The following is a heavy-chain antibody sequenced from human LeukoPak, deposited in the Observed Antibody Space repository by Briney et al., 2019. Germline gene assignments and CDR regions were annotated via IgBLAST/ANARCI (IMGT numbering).Heavy chain of an antibody. D-gene: IGHD3-22*01. CDR1: GGSISSSSYY. Sequence: PSETLSLTCTVSGGSISSSSYYWGWIRQPPGKGLEWIGSLYYSGSTHYNPSLKSRVTISVDTSKNQFSLRLSSVTAADTAVYYCARVDDSSVIDYWGQGTLVTVSS. J-gene: IGHJ4*02. CDR2: LYYSGST. V-gene: IGHV4-39*07. CDR3: ARVDDSSVIDY.